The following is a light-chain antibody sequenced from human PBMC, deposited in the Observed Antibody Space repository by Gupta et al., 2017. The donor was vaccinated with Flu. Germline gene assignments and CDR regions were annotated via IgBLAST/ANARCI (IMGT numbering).Light chain of an antibody. V-gene: IGLV1-44*01. CDR3: AAWDDSVNAVA. CDR1: RFNVEYNI. CDR2: NDN. J-gene: IGLJ2*01. Sequence: QPVLTHPPSPSGTPGQRVTIHCFGSRFNVEYNIVNWYQQHPGTAPKLLVFNDNQRPSGVPDRFSGSKSGASASLAISGLQSEDEADYYCAAWDDSVNAVAFGGGTKLTVL.